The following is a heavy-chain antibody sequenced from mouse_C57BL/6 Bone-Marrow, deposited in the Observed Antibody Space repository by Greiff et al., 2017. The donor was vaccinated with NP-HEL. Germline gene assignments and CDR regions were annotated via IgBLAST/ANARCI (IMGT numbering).Heavy chain of an antibody. D-gene: IGHD4-1*01. CDR1: GYSITSGYY. J-gene: IGHJ2*01. V-gene: IGHV3-6*01. Sequence: DVKLQESGPGLVKPSQSLSLTCSVTGYSITSGYYWNWIRQFPGNKLEWMGYISYDGSNNYNPSLKNRISITRDTSKNQFFLKLNSVTTEDTATYYCAIHWADYWGQGTTLTVSS. CDR3: AIHWADY. CDR2: ISYDGSN.